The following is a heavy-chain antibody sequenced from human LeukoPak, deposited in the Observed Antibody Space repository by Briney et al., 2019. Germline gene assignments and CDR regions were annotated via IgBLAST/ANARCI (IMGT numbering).Heavy chain of an antibody. D-gene: IGHD3-10*01. V-gene: IGHV1-18*01. CDR1: GYTFTDYD. CDR3: ARVALWFGYYYYYYMDV. CDR2: VSPYNGNT. Sequence: ASVRVSCKTSGYTFTDYDITWVRQAPGQGLEWMGRVSPYNGNTYYSQRFQGRVTITKDTSTSTASMELRSLRSDDTAVYYCARVALWFGYYYYYYMDVWGKGTTVTISS. J-gene: IGHJ6*03.